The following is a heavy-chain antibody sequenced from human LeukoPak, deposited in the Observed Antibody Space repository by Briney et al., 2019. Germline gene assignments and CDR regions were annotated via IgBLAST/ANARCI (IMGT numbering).Heavy chain of an antibody. J-gene: IGHJ4*02. CDR2: ISSSSSYI. V-gene: IGHV3-21*01. D-gene: IGHD3-10*01. CDR3: ASLFGEGFDY. CDR1: GFTFGSYT. Sequence: GGSLRLSCAASGFTFGSYTMNWVRQAPGKGLEWVSSISSSSSYIYYADSVKGRFTISRDNAKNSLYLQMNSLRAEDTAVYYCASLFGEGFDYWGQGTLVTVSS.